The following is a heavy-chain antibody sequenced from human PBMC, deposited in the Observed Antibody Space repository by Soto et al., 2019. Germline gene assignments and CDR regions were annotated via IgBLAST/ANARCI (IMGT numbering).Heavy chain of an antibody. Sequence: PSETLSLTCTVSGGSISSYYWSWIRQPAGKGLEWIGRIYTSGSTNYNPSLKSRVTMSVDTSKNQFSLKLSSVTAADTAVYYCARAGYCSSTSCPKGNWFDPWGQGTLVTVSS. D-gene: IGHD2-2*01. CDR2: IYTSGST. CDR1: GGSISSYY. J-gene: IGHJ5*02. CDR3: ARAGYCSSTSCPKGNWFDP. V-gene: IGHV4-4*07.